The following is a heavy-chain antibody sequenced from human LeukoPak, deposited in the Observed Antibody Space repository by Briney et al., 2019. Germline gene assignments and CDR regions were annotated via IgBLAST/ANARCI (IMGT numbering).Heavy chain of an antibody. J-gene: IGHJ4*02. Sequence: GGSLRLSCAASGFTVSRSYMNWVRQAPGKGLEWFSAISGSGGSTYYADSVKGRFTISRDNSKNTLYVQMNSLRAEDTAVYYCAKDLPRLRLGELSNWGQGTLVTVSS. V-gene: IGHV3-23*01. CDR2: ISGSGGST. CDR1: GFTVSRSY. D-gene: IGHD3-16*02. CDR3: AKDLPRLRLGELSN.